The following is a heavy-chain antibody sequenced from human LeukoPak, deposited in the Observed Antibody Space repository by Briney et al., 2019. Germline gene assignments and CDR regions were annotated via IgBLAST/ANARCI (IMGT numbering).Heavy chain of an antibody. CDR2: INPSGGST. J-gene: IGHJ4*02. CDR3: AREMVPQKGVGDFDY. CDR1: GYTLTELS. Sequence: ASVKVSCKVSGYTLTELSMHWVRQAPGQGLEWMGIINPSGGSTSYAQKFQGRVTMTRDTSTSTVYMELSSLRSEDTAVYYCAREMVPQKGVGDFDYWGQGTLVTVSS. D-gene: IGHD3-10*01. V-gene: IGHV1-46*01.